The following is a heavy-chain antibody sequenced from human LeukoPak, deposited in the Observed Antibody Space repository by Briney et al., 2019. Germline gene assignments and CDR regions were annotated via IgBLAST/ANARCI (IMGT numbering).Heavy chain of an antibody. CDR3: ARGGDYYYGMDV. CDR1: GGTFSSYA. V-gene: IGHV1-69*13. J-gene: IGHJ6*02. Sequence: SVKVSCKASGGTFSSYAISWVRQAPGQGLEWMGGIIPIFGTANYAQKFQGRVTITADESTSTAYMELSSLRSEDTAVYYCARGGDYYYGMDVWGQGTTVTVSS. CDR2: IIPIFGTA.